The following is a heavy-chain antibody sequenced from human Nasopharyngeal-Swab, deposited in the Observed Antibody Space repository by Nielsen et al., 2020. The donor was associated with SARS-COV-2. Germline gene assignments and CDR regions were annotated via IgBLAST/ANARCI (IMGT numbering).Heavy chain of an antibody. V-gene: IGHV3-21*01. CDR1: GFTLSSNS. J-gene: IGHJ6*02. Sequence: ETLSLTCAASGFTLSSNSMNWVRQAPGKGLEWVSSISTSSSYLYYADSVKGRFTISRDNPKNSPYLQMNSLRAEDTAVYYCARGRGGGYDPWGYYYYDMDVWGHGTTVTVSS. D-gene: IGHD5-12*01. CDR2: ISTSSSYL. CDR3: ARGRGGGYDPWGYYYYDMDV.